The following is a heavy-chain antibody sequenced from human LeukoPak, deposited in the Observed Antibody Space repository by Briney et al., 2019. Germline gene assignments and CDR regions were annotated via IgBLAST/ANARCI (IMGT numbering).Heavy chain of an antibody. CDR2: ISYDGSNK. V-gene: IGHV3-30-3*01. Sequence: PGRSLRLSCAASGFTFSSYAMHWVRQAPGKGLEWVAVISYDGSNKYYADSVKGRFTISRDNSKNTLYLQMNSLRAEDTAVYYRARDRPSGGFDYWGQGTLVTVSS. D-gene: IGHD2-8*02. CDR3: ARDRPSGGFDY. J-gene: IGHJ4*02. CDR1: GFTFSSYA.